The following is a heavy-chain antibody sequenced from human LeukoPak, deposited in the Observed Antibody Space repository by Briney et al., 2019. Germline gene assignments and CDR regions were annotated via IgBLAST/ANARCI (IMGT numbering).Heavy chain of an antibody. Sequence: PSETLSLTCTVSGGSISSHYYWIWIRQPPGKGLEWIGSIYYSGSTSYNPSLKSRVTISVDTSKNQFSLKLSSLTAAETAVYYCARQYGSGSSYTPVVDLWGQGTLVTVSS. CDR3: ARQYGSGSSYTPVVDL. J-gene: IGHJ4*02. CDR1: GGSISSHYY. CDR2: IYYSGST. V-gene: IGHV4-39*01. D-gene: IGHD3-10*01.